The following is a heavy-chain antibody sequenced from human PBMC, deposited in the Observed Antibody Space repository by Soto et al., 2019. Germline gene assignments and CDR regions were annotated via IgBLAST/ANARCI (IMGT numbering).Heavy chain of an antibody. V-gene: IGHV3-23*01. J-gene: IGHJ4*02. D-gene: IGHD3-3*01. Sequence: GGSLRLSCAASGFTFSTSSMSWVRQPPGKGLEWVSVISSSGSSTYYADSVKGRFTISRDNSKNTLYLQMNSLRAEDTAVYYCAKGPYDFWSGAGAEDYWGQGTLVTVSS. CDR2: ISSSGSST. CDR1: GFTFSTSS. CDR3: AKGPYDFWSGAGAEDY.